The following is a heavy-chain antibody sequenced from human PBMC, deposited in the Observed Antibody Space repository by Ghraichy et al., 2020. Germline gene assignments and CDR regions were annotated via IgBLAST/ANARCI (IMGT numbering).Heavy chain of an antibody. V-gene: IGHV3-30*04. CDR3: ARDLGGELVVGPYGMDV. Sequence: GGSLRLSCAASGFTFSSYAMHWVRQAPGKGLEWVAVISYDGSNKYYADSVKGRFTISRDNSKNTLYLQMNSLRAEDTAVYYCARDLGGELVVGPYGMDVWGQGTTVTVFS. CDR2: ISYDGSNK. CDR1: GFTFSSYA. J-gene: IGHJ6*02. D-gene: IGHD2-2*01.